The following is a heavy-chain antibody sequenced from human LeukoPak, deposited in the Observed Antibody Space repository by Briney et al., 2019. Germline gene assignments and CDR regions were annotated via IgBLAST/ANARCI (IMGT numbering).Heavy chain of an antibody. V-gene: IGHV3-64*04. CDR3: AREYSGYFSDY. J-gene: IGHJ4*02. D-gene: IGHD5-12*01. CDR2: ISSNGGST. Sequence: PGGSLRLSCSASGFTFSSYAMHWVRQAPGKGLEYVSAISSNGGSTYYADSVKGRFTISRDNAKNSLYLQMNSLRAEDTAVYYCAREYSGYFSDYWGQGTLVTVSS. CDR1: GFTFSSYA.